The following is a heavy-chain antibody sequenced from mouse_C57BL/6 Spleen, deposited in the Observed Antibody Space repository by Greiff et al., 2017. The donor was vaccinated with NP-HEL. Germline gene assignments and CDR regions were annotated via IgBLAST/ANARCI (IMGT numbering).Heavy chain of an antibody. V-gene: IGHV1-54*01. CDR3: ARPYDYEGAWFAY. J-gene: IGHJ3*01. Sequence: VKLQESGAELVRPGTSVKVSCKASGYAFTNYLIEWVKQRPGQGLEWIGVINPGSGGTNYNEKFKGKATLTADKSSSTAYMQLSSLTSEDSAVYFCARPYDYEGAWFAYWGQGTLVTVSA. D-gene: IGHD2-4*01. CDR2: INPGSGGT. CDR1: GYAFTNYL.